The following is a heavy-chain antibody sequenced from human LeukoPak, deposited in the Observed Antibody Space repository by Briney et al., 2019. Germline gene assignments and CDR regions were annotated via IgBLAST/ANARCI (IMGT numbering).Heavy chain of an antibody. CDR1: GFTFDEYT. Sequence: GGSLRLSCAASGFTFDEYTMYWVRQGPAKGLEWVSLISWDGDSTVYGDSVKGRFTISRDNRKNSLYLQMNSLRPEDTALYYCAKGKNDYWSSPLDSWGQGTLVTVSS. CDR2: ISWDGDST. D-gene: IGHD3-3*01. J-gene: IGHJ4*02. CDR3: AKGKNDYWSSPLDS. V-gene: IGHV3-43*01.